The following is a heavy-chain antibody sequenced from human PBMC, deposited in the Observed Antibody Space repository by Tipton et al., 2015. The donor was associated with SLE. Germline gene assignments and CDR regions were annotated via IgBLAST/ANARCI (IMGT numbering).Heavy chain of an antibody. J-gene: IGHJ4*02. CDR3: ARVNRNQYYFDY. CDR2: INHSGST. D-gene: IGHD1-14*01. CDR1: GGSISSSSYY. V-gene: IGHV4-39*07. Sequence: SLTCTVSGGSISSSSYYWSWIRQPPGKGLEWIGEINHSGSTNYNPSLKSRVTISVDTSKNQFSLKLSSVTAADTAVYYCARVNRNQYYFDYWGQGTLVTVSS.